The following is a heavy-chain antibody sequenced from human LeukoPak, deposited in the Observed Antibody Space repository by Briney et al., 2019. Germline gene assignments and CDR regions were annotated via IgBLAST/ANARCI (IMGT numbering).Heavy chain of an antibody. V-gene: IGHV3-11*01. CDR1: GFTFSDYY. CDR2: ISSSGSTM. D-gene: IGHD1-26*01. Sequence: GGSLRLSCGASGFTFSDYYMSWIRQAPGKGLEWVSYISSSGSTMYYADSLKGRFTISRDNAKNSLYLQMNSLRAEDTAVYYCARAELSGSYHYFDYWGQGTLVTVSS. CDR3: ARAELSGSYHYFDY. J-gene: IGHJ4*02.